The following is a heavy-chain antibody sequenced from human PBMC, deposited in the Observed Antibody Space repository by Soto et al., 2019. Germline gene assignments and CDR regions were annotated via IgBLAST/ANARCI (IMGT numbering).Heavy chain of an antibody. D-gene: IGHD5-12*01. CDR1: GFTFDDYA. J-gene: IGHJ4*02. Sequence: GGSLRLSCAASGFTFDDYAMHWVRQAPGKGLEWVSGISWNSGSIGYADSVKGRFTISRDNAKNSLYLQMNSLRAEDTALYYCAKAFYSGYDWGGPCDYWGQGTLVTVSS. CDR2: ISWNSGSI. V-gene: IGHV3-9*01. CDR3: AKAFYSGYDWGGPCDY.